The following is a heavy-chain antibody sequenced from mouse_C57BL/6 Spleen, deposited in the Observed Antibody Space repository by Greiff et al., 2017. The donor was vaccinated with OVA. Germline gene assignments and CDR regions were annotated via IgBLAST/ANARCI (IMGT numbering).Heavy chain of an antibody. J-gene: IGHJ3*01. D-gene: IGHD2-3*01. CDR3: VRGDGYWAY. Sequence: DVQLVESGGGLVQPKGSLKLSCAASGFSFNTYAMNWVRQAPGKGLEWVARIRSKSNNYATYYADSVKDRFTISRDDSESMLYLQMNNLKTEDTAMYYCVRGDGYWAYWGQGTLVTVSA. V-gene: IGHV10-1*01. CDR1: GFSFNTYA. CDR2: IRSKSNNYAT.